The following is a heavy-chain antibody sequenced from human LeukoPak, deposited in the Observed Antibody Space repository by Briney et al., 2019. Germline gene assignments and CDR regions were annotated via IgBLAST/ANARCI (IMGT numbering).Heavy chain of an antibody. Sequence: GGSLRLSCAASGFTFSSYSMTWVRQAPGKGLEWVSSISSSSSCIYYADSVKGRFTISRDNAKNSLYLQMNSLRAEDTAVYYCARVDYYDSSGYGVLRFDYWGQGTLVTVSS. CDR1: GFTFSSYS. CDR3: ARVDYYDSSGYGVLRFDY. CDR2: ISSSSSCI. D-gene: IGHD3-22*01. V-gene: IGHV3-21*01. J-gene: IGHJ4*02.